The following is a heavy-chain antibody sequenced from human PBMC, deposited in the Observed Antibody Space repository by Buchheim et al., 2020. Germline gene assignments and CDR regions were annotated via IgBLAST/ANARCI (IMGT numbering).Heavy chain of an antibody. J-gene: IGHJ4*02. Sequence: QVQLQESGPGLVKPSETLSLTCAVYGGSFSGYYWSWIRQPPGKGLEWIGEINHSGSTNYNPSLKSRVTISVDTSKNQFSLKLSSVTAADTAVYYCARVLWFGESQNWGQGTL. CDR2: INHSGST. CDR1: GGSFSGYY. CDR3: ARVLWFGESQN. D-gene: IGHD3-10*01. V-gene: IGHV4-34*01.